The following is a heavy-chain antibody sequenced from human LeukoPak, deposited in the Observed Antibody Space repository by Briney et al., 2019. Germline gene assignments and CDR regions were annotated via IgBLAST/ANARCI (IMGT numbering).Heavy chain of an antibody. CDR2: INHIGSN. D-gene: IGHD4/OR15-4a*01. Sequence: SETLSLTCAVYGPSSTGYYWSWNRQPPGKGLEWNGEINHIGSNNYNPSLRSRVTMSVEPSKNQFSLQLRSMTTADTAVYYCVRGPYGASISKWFDPWGQGTQVIVSP. J-gene: IGHJ5*02. CDR3: VRGPYGASISKWFDP. V-gene: IGHV4-34*01. CDR1: GPSSTGYY.